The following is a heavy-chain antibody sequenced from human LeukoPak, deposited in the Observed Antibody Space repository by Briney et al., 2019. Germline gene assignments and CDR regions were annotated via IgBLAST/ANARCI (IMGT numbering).Heavy chain of an antibody. V-gene: IGHV3-30*18. CDR3: AKVRGYCSGGSCYDY. CDR2: ISYDGSNK. Sequence: GGSLRLSCAASGFTFGSYGMHWVRQAPGKGLEWVAVISYDGSNKYYADSVKGRFTISRDNSKNTLYLQMNSLRAEDTAVYYCAKVRGYCSGGSCYDYWGQGTLVTVSS. D-gene: IGHD2-15*01. CDR1: GFTFGSYG. J-gene: IGHJ4*02.